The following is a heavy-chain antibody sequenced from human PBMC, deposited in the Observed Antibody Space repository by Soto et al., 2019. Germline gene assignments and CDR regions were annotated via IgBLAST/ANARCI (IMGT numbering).Heavy chain of an antibody. Sequence: PGGSLRLSCAASGFTFSSYGMHWVRQAPGKGLEWVAVISYDGSNKYYADSVKGRFTISRDNSKNTLYLQMNSLRAEDTAVYYCAKDVRGYSYGLDYWGQGTLVTVSS. J-gene: IGHJ4*02. V-gene: IGHV3-30*18. CDR3: AKDVRGYSYGLDY. CDR1: GFTFSSYG. CDR2: ISYDGSNK. D-gene: IGHD5-18*01.